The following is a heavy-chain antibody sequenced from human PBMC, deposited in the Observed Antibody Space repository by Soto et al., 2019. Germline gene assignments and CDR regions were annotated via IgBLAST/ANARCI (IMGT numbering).Heavy chain of an antibody. D-gene: IGHD6-19*01. CDR2: ISAYNGKT. J-gene: IGHJ4*02. V-gene: IGHV1-18*01. CDR1: GYTFINYG. CDR3: AMGIAVAGRGN. Sequence: QVQLVQSEAEVKKAGASVKVSCTASGYTFINYGMSWVRQAPGKGLEWMGWISAYNGKTRYAQNLKGRVTLTTDTATSTAYMEVRSLRSDDTDVYYCAMGIAVAGRGNWGQGNLVTVSS.